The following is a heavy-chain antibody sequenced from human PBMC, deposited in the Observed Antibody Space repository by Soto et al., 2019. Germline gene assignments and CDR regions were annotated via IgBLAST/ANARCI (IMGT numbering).Heavy chain of an antibody. D-gene: IGHD3-10*01. J-gene: IGHJ6*02. Sequence: PSETLSLTCAVYGGSFSGYYWSWIRQPPWKWLEWIGEINHSGSTNYNPSLKSRVTISVDTSKNQFSLKLSSVTAADTAVYYCAREVLLWFGVVGEDYYGMDVWGQGTTVTVSS. V-gene: IGHV4-34*01. CDR2: INHSGST. CDR1: GGSFSGYY. CDR3: AREVLLWFGVVGEDYYGMDV.